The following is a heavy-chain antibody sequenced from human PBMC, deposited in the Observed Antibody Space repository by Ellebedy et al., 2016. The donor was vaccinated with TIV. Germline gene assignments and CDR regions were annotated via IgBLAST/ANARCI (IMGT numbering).Heavy chain of an antibody. CDR1: GFIFSDNY. V-gene: IGHV3-72*01. Sequence: GESLKISCAASGFIFSDNYMDWVRQAPGKGLEWVGRSRRNANAYTTDYATSVKGRFTISRDESNKSVYLQMNSLKAEDTAIYFCTTGRPGNIFDTWGQGTLVTVSS. J-gene: IGHJ4*02. CDR2: SRRNANAYTT. CDR3: TTGRPGNIFDT. D-gene: IGHD2/OR15-2a*01.